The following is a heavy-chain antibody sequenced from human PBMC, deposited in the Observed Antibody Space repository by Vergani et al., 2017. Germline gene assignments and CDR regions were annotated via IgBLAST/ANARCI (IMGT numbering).Heavy chain of an antibody. Sequence: QVQLVQSGAEVKKPGSSVKVSCKASGGTFSSYTISWVRQAPGQGLEWMGIINPSGGSTSYAQKFQGRVTMTRDTSTSTVYMELSSLRSEDTAVYYCATDKGWFDPWGQGTLVTVSS. V-gene: IGHV1-46*01. CDR3: ATDKGWFDP. CDR2: INPSGGST. J-gene: IGHJ5*02. CDR1: GGTFSSYT.